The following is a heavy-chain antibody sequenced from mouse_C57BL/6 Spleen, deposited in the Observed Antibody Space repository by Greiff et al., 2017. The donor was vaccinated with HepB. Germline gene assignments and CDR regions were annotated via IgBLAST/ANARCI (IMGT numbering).Heavy chain of an antibody. D-gene: IGHD2-5*01. CDR2: INSDGGST. V-gene: IGHV5-2*01. Sequence: EMKLVESGGGLVQPGESLKLSCESNEYEFPSHDMSWVRKTPEKRLELVAAINSDGGSTYYPDTMERRFIISRDNTKKTLYLQMSSLRSEDTALYYCARRGPYYSNYGWYFDVWGTGTTVTVSS. CDR3: ARRGPYYSNYGWYFDV. J-gene: IGHJ1*03. CDR1: EYEFPSHD.